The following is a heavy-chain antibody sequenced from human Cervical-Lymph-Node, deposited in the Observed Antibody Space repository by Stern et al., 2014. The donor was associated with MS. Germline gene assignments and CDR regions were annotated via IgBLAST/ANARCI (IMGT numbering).Heavy chain of an antibody. CDR3: AREALAAGGLDY. Sequence: VQLVESGPGLVKPSETLSLTCTVSGGSIRRYYWSWIRQPPGQGLEWIGYIYYSGSTNYNPSLKSRVTISVDTSKNQFSLKLSSVTAADTAVYYCAREALAAGGLDYWGQGTLVTVSS. CDR2: IYYSGST. CDR1: GGSIRRYY. J-gene: IGHJ4*02. V-gene: IGHV4-59*01. D-gene: IGHD6-13*01.